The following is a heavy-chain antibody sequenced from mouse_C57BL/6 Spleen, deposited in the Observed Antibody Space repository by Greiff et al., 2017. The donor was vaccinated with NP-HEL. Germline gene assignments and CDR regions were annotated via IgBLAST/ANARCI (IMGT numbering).Heavy chain of an antibody. V-gene: IGHV1-55*01. Sequence: QVQLQQPGAELVKPGASVKMSCKASGYTFTSYWITWVKQRPGQGLEWIGDIYPGSGSTNYNEKFKSKATLTVDKSSSTAYMQLSILTSEASAVYSCSRSDFYYSNFRYAMDYWGQGTSVTVSS. CDR1: GYTFTSYW. J-gene: IGHJ4*01. D-gene: IGHD2-5*01. CDR3: SRSDFYYSNFRYAMDY. CDR2: IYPGSGST.